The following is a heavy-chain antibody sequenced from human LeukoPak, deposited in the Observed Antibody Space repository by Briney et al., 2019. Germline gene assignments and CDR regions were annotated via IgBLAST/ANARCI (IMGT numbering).Heavy chain of an antibody. V-gene: IGHV1-18*01. CDR2: ISAYNGNT. Sequence: GASVKVSCKASGYTFTSYGFSWVRQAPGQGLEWMGWISAYNGNTNYAQKLQGRVTMTTDTSTSTAYMELRSLRSDDTAVYYCARDKGYCSGGSCYRLLYFDYWGQGTLVTVSS. CDR1: GYTFTSYG. J-gene: IGHJ4*02. CDR3: ARDKGYCSGGSCYRLLYFDY. D-gene: IGHD2-15*01.